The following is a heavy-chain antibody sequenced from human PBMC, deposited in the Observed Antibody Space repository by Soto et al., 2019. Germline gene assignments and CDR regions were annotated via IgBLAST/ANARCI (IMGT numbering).Heavy chain of an antibody. CDR2: IYYSGST. Sequence: QLQLQESGPGLVKPSETLSLTCTVSGGSISSSSYYWGWIRQPPGKGLEWIGSIYYSGSTYYNPSLKSRVTISVDTSKNQFSLKLSSVTAADTAVYYCARRRVVVPAAIHGGHFDYWGQGTLVTVSS. D-gene: IGHD2-2*02. CDR3: ARRRVVVPAAIHGGHFDY. J-gene: IGHJ4*02. V-gene: IGHV4-39*01. CDR1: GGSISSSSYY.